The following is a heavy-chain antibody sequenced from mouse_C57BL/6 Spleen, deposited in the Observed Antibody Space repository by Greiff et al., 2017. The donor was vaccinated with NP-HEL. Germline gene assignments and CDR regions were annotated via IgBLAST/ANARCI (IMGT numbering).Heavy chain of an antibody. V-gene: IGHV1-74*01. CDR1: GYTFTSYW. Sequence: VQLQQPGAELVKPGASVKVSCKASGYTFTSYWMHWVKQRPGQGLEWIGRLHPSDSDTNYNQKFKGKATLTVDKSSSTAYMQLSSLTSEDSAVYYCAMGSYYDKKGWYFDVWGTGTTVTVSS. J-gene: IGHJ1*03. CDR2: LHPSDSDT. CDR3: AMGSYYDKKGWYFDV. D-gene: IGHD2-4*01.